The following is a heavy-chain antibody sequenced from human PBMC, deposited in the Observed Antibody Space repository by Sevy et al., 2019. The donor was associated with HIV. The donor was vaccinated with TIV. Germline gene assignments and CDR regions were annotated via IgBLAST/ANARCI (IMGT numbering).Heavy chain of an antibody. CDR2: ISGTGDHT. D-gene: IGHD6-13*01. J-gene: IGHJ4*02. CDR3: AREIAAAGLDTYYFDY. Sequence: GGSLRLSCAASGFTFSSYAMSWVRQPPGKGLEWVSAISGTGDHTYYADSVKGRFTISRDNSKNTLYLQMNSLRAEDTAVYYCAREIAAAGLDTYYFDYWGQGTLVTVSS. V-gene: IGHV3-23*01. CDR1: GFTFSSYA.